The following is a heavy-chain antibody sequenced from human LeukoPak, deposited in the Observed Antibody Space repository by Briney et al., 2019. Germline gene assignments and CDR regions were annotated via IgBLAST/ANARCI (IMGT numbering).Heavy chain of an antibody. J-gene: IGHJ3*02. V-gene: IGHV4-59*01. CDR3: ARDRYFDWLHAFDI. D-gene: IGHD3-9*01. Sequence: SETLSLTCTVSGGSINSYYWNWIRQPPGKGLEWIGCIYYSGNTNYNPSLKSRVTISVDTSKNQFSLKLSSVTAADTAVYYCARDRYFDWLHAFDIWGQGTMVTVSS. CDR2: IYYSGNT. CDR1: GGSINSYY.